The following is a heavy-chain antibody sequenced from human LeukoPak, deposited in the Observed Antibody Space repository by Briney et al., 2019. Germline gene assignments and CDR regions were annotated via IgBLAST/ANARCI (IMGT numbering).Heavy chain of an antibody. Sequence: GGSLRLSCAASGFTSSTYWMSWVRQAPGEGLEWVANINGHGSEKYYVDSVKGRFTISRDNAKNSLYLQLNSLRDEDTAVYFCAKVIRGGYGMDVWGQGTTVTVSS. J-gene: IGHJ6*02. CDR1: GFTSSTYW. V-gene: IGHV3-7*04. D-gene: IGHD3-10*01. CDR3: AKVIRGGYGMDV. CDR2: INGHGSEK.